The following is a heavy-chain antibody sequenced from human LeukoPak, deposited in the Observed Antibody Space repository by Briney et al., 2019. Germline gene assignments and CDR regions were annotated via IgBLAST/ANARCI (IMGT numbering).Heavy chain of an antibody. D-gene: IGHD2-2*01. CDR2: ISAYNGNT. Sequence: GASVKVSCKASGYTFTNFPIGWVRQAPGQGLEWMGWISAYNGNTNYAQKLQGRVTMTTDTSTSTAYMELRSLRSDDTAVYYCARRYCSSTSCLARAYYMDVWGKGTTVTVSS. CDR3: ARRYCSSTSCLARAYYMDV. J-gene: IGHJ6*03. V-gene: IGHV1-18*01. CDR1: GYTFTNFP.